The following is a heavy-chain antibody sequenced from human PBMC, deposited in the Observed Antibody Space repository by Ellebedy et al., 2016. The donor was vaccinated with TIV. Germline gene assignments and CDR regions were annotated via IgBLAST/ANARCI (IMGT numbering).Heavy chain of an antibody. CDR2: VSPGNGNT. J-gene: IGHJ6*02. D-gene: IGHD6-6*01. CDR3: ARWAALENSSSTSYYFGTDV. Sequence: AASVTVSCKASGYTFPHYAIQWVRQAPGQRPEWMGWVSPGNGNTNFSQKFQGRIPMTSDASARTAYMELSSLTSEDTAAYFCARWAALENSSSTSYYFGTDVWGQGTTVTISS. CDR1: GYTFPHYA. V-gene: IGHV1-3*01.